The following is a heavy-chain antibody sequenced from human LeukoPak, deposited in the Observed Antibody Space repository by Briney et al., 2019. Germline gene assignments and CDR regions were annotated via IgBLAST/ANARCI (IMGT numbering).Heavy chain of an antibody. D-gene: IGHD5-12*01. J-gene: IGHJ4*02. V-gene: IGHV1-69*06. CDR1: GGTFSSYA. Sequence: SVKVSCKASGGTFSSYAISWVRQAPGQGLERMGGIIPIFGTANYAQKFQGRVTITADKSTSTAYMELSSLRSEDTAVYYCARGDDSGYDSDFGYWGQGTLVTVPS. CDR3: ARGDDSGYDSDFGY. CDR2: IIPIFGTA.